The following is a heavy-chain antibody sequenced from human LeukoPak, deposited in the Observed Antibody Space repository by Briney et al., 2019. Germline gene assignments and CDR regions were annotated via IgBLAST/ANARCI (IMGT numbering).Heavy chain of an antibody. CDR3: ARGLAAAGKDYYYYGMDV. CDR1: GYTFTSYV. V-gene: IGHV1-8*01. J-gene: IGHJ6*02. CDR2: MNPNSGNT. Sequence: GASVKVSCKASGYTFTSYVINWVRQATGQGLEWMGWMNPNSGNTGYAQKFQGRVTMTRNTSISTAYMELSSLRSEDTAVYYCARGLAAAGKDYYYYGMDVWGQGTTVTVSS. D-gene: IGHD6-13*01.